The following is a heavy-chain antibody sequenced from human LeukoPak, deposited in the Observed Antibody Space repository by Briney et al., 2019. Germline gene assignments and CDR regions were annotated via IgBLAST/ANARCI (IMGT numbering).Heavy chain of an antibody. CDR1: GFTFSSHW. Sequence: GGSLRLSCAGSGFTFSSHWMSWVRQAPGKGLEWVANIKQDGSEKYYVDSVKGRFTISRDNAKNSLFLQMNSLRVEDTAVYYCARYRAFDIWGQGTMVTVSS. J-gene: IGHJ3*02. CDR3: ARYRAFDI. V-gene: IGHV3-7*01. CDR2: IKQDGSEK.